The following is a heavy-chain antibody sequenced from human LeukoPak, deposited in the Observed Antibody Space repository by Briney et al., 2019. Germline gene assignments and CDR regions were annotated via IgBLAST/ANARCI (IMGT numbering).Heavy chain of an antibody. CDR1: GFTFSSYG. D-gene: IGHD4-23*01. V-gene: IGHV3-30*02. CDR3: AKDHGDGGNEGDAFDI. J-gene: IGHJ3*02. Sequence: PGGSLRLSCAASGFTFSSYGMHWVRQAPGKGLEWVAFIRYDGSNKYYADSVKGRFTISRDNSKNTLYLQMNSLRAEDTAVYYCAKDHGDGGNEGDAFDIWGQGTMVTVSS. CDR2: IRYDGSNK.